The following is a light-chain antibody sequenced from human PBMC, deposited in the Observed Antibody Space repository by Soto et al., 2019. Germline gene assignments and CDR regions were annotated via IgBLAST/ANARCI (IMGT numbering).Light chain of an antibody. CDR3: QQYGSSRNT. J-gene: IGKJ4*01. CDR2: GAS. Sequence: EIVLTQSPGTLSLSPGEGATLSCRASQSVDSNYLAWYQKKPGRAPRLLIYGASSRATGLPDRFSGSGSGKDFTLTISRLEPEDFAVYYCQQYGSSRNTFGGGTKVDIK. V-gene: IGKV3-20*01. CDR1: QSVDSNY.